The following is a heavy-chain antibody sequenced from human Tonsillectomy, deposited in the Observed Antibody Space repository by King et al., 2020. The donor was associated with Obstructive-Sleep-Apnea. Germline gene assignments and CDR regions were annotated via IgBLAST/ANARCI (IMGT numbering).Heavy chain of an antibody. J-gene: IGHJ6*02. CDR3: ARHGAAVHFYGMDV. V-gene: IGHV5-51*01. CDR2: IYPGDSDI. CDR1: GYSFSSYW. Sequence: VQLVESGAEVKKPGESLRISCQGSGYSFSSYWIAWVRQMPGKGLEWMGIIYPGDSDIKYSPSFQGQVTISVDKSISTAYLQWSSLKASDSAIYYCARHGAAVHFYGMDVWGQGTTVTV. D-gene: IGHD6-13*01.